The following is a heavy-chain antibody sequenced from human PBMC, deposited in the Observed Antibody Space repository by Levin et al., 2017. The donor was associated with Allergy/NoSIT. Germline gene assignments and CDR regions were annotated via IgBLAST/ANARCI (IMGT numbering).Heavy chain of an antibody. CDR2: ISSGNTYI. CDR3: ARDGIRITFGGIITEDAFDV. Sequence: GGSLRLSCAASGFTFSSYTLNWVRQAPGRGLEWVSSISSGNTYIYYADSVKGRFTISRDNAKNSLNLQMNSLRAEDTAVYYCARDGIRITFGGIITEDAFDVWGQGTMVTVSS. J-gene: IGHJ3*01. CDR1: GFTFSSYT. D-gene: IGHD3-16*02. V-gene: IGHV3-21*01.